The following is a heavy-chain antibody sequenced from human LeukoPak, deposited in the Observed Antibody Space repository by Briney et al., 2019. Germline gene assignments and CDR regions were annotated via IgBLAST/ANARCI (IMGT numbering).Heavy chain of an antibody. CDR1: GGSISNYY. D-gene: IGHD3-10*01. CDR2: IYYSGST. J-gene: IGHJ4*02. CDR3: ARRAYGSGSFNRYQFDY. V-gene: IGHV4-59*08. Sequence: PSETLSLTCTVSGGSISNYYWSWIRQPPGKGLEWIVYIYYSGSTNYNPSLKRRVTISVNTSSNQLSLKLNSVTAADTAVYYCARRAYGSGSFNRYQFDYWGQGTLVAVSS.